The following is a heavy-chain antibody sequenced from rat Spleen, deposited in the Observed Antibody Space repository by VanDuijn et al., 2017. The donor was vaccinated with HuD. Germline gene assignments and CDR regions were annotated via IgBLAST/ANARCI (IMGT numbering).Heavy chain of an antibody. CDR3: AVAGYGY. CDR2: IDTDGSRT. Sequence: EVQLMESGGGLVQPGKSLKLSCVASGFTFNVYWMYWVRQAPGKGLEWVSSIDTDGSRTYYPDSVSGRFTISRDNAENTAYLQMNSLCSEDTATYYCAVAGYGYWGQGVVVTVSS. V-gene: IGHV5-58*01. CDR1: GFTFNVYW. D-gene: IGHD4-3*01. J-gene: IGHJ2*01.